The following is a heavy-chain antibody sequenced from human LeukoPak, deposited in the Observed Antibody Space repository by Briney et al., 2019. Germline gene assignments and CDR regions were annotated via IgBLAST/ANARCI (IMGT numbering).Heavy chain of an antibody. D-gene: IGHD3-10*01. CDR3: ARALLWFGEPSHIDY. Sequence: ASVKVSCKASGGTLSSYAISWVRQAPGQGLEWLGGIIPLFDTANYARKFQGRVTITADESSSTAYMELSNLRSEDTAVYYCARALLWFGEPSHIDYWGQGTLVTASS. V-gene: IGHV1-69*01. CDR1: GGTLSSYA. CDR2: IIPLFDTA. J-gene: IGHJ4*02.